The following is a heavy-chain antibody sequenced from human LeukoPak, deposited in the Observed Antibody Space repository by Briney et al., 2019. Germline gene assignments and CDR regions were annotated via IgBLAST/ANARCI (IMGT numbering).Heavy chain of an antibody. CDR1: GFTFSNYA. V-gene: IGHV3-30*02. J-gene: IGHJ1*01. Sequence: GGSLRLSCAVSGFTFSNYAMHWVRQAPGKGLEWVAFIRFDGTNKYYADSVKGRFTISRDNSKNTLYLQMNSLRAEDTAVYYCAKDGGYYDSSGYYSVSYAEYFQHWGQGTLVTVSS. CDR3: AKDGGYYDSSGYYSVSYAEYFQH. CDR2: IRFDGTNK. D-gene: IGHD3-22*01.